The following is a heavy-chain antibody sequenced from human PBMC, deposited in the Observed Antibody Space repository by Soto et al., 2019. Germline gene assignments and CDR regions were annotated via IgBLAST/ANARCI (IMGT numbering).Heavy chain of an antibody. D-gene: IGHD2-21*02. Sequence: QVQLVQSGAEVKKPGSSVKVSCKASGGTFSSYAISWVRQAPGQGLEWMGGIIPIFGTANYAQKVQGRVTITADESTSPAYMELSSLRSEDTAVYYCARWSNVVVTASYFDYWGQGTLVTVSS. CDR3: ARWSNVVVTASYFDY. CDR1: GGTFSSYA. V-gene: IGHV1-69*01. CDR2: IIPIFGTA. J-gene: IGHJ4*02.